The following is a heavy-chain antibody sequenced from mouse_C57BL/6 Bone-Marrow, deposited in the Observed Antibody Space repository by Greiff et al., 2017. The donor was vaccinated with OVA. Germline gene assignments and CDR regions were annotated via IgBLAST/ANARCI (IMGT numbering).Heavy chain of an antibody. CDR3: AREDYYGSGPYFDY. Sequence: QVHVKQSGAELARPGASVKLSCKASGYTFTSYGISWVKQRTGQGLEWIGEIYPRSGNTYYNEKFKGKATLTADKSSSTAYMELRSLTSEDSAVYFCAREDYYGSGPYFDYWGQGTTLTVSS. CDR2: IYPRSGNT. CDR1: GYTFTSYG. J-gene: IGHJ2*01. D-gene: IGHD1-1*01. V-gene: IGHV1-81*01.